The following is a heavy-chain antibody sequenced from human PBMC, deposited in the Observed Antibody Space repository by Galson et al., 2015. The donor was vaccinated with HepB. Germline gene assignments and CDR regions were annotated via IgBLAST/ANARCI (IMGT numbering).Heavy chain of an antibody. CDR3: ARGSVAARVNWNWFDA. CDR2: IYYSGST. Sequence: SETLSLTCTVSGDSITNYYWSWIRQPPGKGLEWIGYIYYSGSTSYNASLKSRVTISVDTSKNQFSLKVNSVTAADTAVYYFARGSVAARVNWNWFDAWGQGTRVTVSS. CDR1: GDSITNYY. D-gene: IGHD6-6*01. V-gene: IGHV4-59*01. J-gene: IGHJ5*02.